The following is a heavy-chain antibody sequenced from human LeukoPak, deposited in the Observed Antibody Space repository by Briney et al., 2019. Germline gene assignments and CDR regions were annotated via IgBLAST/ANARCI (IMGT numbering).Heavy chain of an antibody. D-gene: IGHD3-9*01. Sequence: GASVKVSCKASGYTFISYAISWVRQAPGRGLEWMGWISAYNGNTNYAQKFQGRVTITADESTSTAYMELSSLRSEDTAVYYCASWGGLRYFDWLPSSPFGYWGQGTLVTVSS. CDR3: ASWGGLRYFDWLPSSPFGY. CDR1: GYTFISYA. V-gene: IGHV1-18*01. J-gene: IGHJ4*02. CDR2: ISAYNGNT.